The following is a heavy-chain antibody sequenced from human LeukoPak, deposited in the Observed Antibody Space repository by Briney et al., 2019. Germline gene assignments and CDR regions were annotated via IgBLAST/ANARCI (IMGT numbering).Heavy chain of an antibody. CDR2: ISSSSSYI. Sequence: PGGSLRLSCAASGFTFSSYSMNWVRQAPGKGLEWVSSISSSSSYIYYADSVKGRFTISRDNSKNTLYLQMNSLRAEDTAVYYCARVPGYCSGGSAKCPRGMDVWGQGTTVTVSS. V-gene: IGHV3-21*01. CDR3: ARVPGYCSGGSAKCPRGMDV. J-gene: IGHJ6*02. D-gene: IGHD2-15*01. CDR1: GFTFSSYS.